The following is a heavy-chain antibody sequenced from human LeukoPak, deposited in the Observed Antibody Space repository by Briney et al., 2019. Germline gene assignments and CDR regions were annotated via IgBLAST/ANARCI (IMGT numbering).Heavy chain of an antibody. Sequence: PSETLSLTCIVSGDSVSGYYWNWIRQPPGKGLEWIGYIYYSGSTNYNPSLKSRVTISVDTSKNQFSLKLSSVTAADTAVYYCARDSPEKNNMDVWGKGTTVTVSS. J-gene: IGHJ6*03. CDR1: GDSVSGYY. CDR3: ARDSPEKNNMDV. V-gene: IGHV4-59*02. CDR2: IYYSGST.